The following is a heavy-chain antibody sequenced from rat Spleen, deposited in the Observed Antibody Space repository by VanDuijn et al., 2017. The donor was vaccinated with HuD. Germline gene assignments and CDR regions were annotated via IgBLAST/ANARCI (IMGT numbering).Heavy chain of an antibody. D-gene: IGHD4-3*01. V-gene: IGHV5-17*01. J-gene: IGHJ2*01. CDR2: IIYDGSGT. CDR1: GFTFSDYS. CDR3: ERPSARYASGYSYYFEH. Sequence: EVQLVESGGGLVQPGRSLKLSCAASGFTFSDYSMAWVRQAPKKGPEWVATIIYDGSGTYYRDSVRGRFTISRDNGKSTLYLQMESVRSEDTATYFCERPSARYASGYSYYFEHWGQGVMVTVSS.